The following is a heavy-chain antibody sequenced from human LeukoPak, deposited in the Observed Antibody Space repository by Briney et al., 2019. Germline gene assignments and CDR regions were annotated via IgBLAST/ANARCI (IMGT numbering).Heavy chain of an antibody. V-gene: IGHV1-18*01. CDR1: GYVFTSYG. CDR2: ISVYNGNT. J-gene: IGHJ4*02. D-gene: IGHD3-22*01. Sequence: ASVKVSCKASGYVFTSYGISWVRQAPGQGLEWMGWISVYNGNTNYAQKLQGRVTMTRDTSTSTVYMELSSLRSEDTAVYYCASFSGDSSGYPYWGQGTLVTVSS. CDR3: ASFSGDSSGYPY.